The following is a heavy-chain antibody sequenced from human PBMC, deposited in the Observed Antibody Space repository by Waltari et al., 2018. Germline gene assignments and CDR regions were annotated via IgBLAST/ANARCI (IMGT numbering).Heavy chain of an antibody. D-gene: IGHD3-16*02. CDR2: INHSGST. J-gene: IGHJ5*02. CDR1: GGSFSGYY. V-gene: IGHV4-34*01. CDR3: ARGLGYYDYIWGSYRFGGWFDP. Sequence: QVQLQQWGAGLLKPSETLSLTCAVYGGSFSGYYWSWIRQPPGKGLEWIGEINHSGSTNYNPSLKSRVTISVDTSKNQFSLKLSSVTAADTAVYSCARGLGYYDYIWGSYRFGGWFDPWGQGTLVTVSS.